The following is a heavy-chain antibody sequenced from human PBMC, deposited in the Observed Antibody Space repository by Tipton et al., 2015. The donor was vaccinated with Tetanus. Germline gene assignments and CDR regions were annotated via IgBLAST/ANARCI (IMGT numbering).Heavy chain of an antibody. CDR3: ARDPSGSGSYEGNWFDP. J-gene: IGHJ5*02. CDR2: IWYDGSNK. D-gene: IGHD3-10*01. V-gene: IGHV3-33*01. CDR1: GFTFSSYG. Sequence: SLRLSCAASGFTFSSYGMHWVRQAPGKGLEWVAVIWYDGSNKYYADSVKGRFTISRDNSKNTLYLQMNSLRAEDTAVYYCARDPSGSGSYEGNWFDPWGQGTLVTVSS.